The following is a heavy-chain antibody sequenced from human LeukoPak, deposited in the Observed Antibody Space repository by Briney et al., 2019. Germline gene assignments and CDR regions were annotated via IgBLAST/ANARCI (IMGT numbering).Heavy chain of an antibody. Sequence: GGSLRLSCAASGFTFSSYSMNWVRQAPGKGLEWVSSISSSSSYIYYADSVKGRFTISRDNAKSSLYLQMNSLRAEDTAVYYCARVGDYGGNFDYWGQGTLVTVSS. J-gene: IGHJ4*02. CDR1: GFTFSSYS. V-gene: IGHV3-21*01. CDR3: ARVGDYGGNFDY. D-gene: IGHD4-23*01. CDR2: ISSSSSYI.